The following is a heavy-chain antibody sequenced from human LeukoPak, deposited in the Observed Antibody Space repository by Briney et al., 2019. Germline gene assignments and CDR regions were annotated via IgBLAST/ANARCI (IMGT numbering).Heavy chain of an antibody. CDR2: IYTSGST. V-gene: IGHV4-61*02. CDR3: AREQVWGAFDI. J-gene: IGHJ3*02. Sequence: SETLSLTCTVSGGSISSGSYYWSWIRQPAGKGLEWIGRIYTSGSTNYNPSLKSRVTISVDTSKNQFSLKLSSVTAADTAVYYCAREQVWGAFDIWGQGTMVTVSS. CDR1: GGSISSGSYY. D-gene: IGHD3-16*01.